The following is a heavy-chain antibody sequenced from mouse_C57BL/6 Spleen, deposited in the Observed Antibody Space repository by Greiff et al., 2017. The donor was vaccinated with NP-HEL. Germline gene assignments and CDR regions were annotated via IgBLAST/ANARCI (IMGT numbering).Heavy chain of an antibody. Sequence: VQLKESGAELVRPGASVKLSCTASGFNIKDDYMHWVKQRPEQGLEWIGWIDPENGDTEYASKFTGKATIPADTSSNTAYLQLSSLTSEDTAVYYCTTGGIRSRDYWGQGTSVTVSS. D-gene: IGHD6-1*01. V-gene: IGHV14-4*01. CDR1: GFNIKDDY. CDR3: TTGGIRSRDY. CDR2: IDPENGDT. J-gene: IGHJ4*01.